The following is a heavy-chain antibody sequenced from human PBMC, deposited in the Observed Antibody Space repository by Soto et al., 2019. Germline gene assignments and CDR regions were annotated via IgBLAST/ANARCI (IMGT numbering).Heavy chain of an antibody. CDR3: ARQQTKEGSGYYYYGMDV. J-gene: IGHJ6*02. CDR1: GGTFSRYA. D-gene: IGHD1-7*01. V-gene: IGHV1-69*01. Sequence: QVQLVQSGAEVKKPGSSVKVSCTASGGTFSRYAISWVRQAPGQGLEWMGGIIPIFGTANYAQKFQGRVTITADESKSTVYMDLSRLRSEDTAVFYCARQQTKEGSGYYYYGMDVWGQGTTVTVSS. CDR2: IIPIFGTA.